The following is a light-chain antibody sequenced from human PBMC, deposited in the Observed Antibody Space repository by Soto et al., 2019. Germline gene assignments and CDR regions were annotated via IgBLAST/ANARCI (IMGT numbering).Light chain of an antibody. CDR2: GAS. CDR3: QQYNNWPLT. CDR1: QSVSSSY. J-gene: IGKJ1*01. Sequence: EIVLTQSPGTLSLSPGEIVTLSCRASQSVSSSYLAWYQQKPGQAPRLLIYGASTRATGIPARFSGSGSGTEFTLTISSLQSEDFAVYYCQQYNNWPLTFGQGTKVDIK. V-gene: IGKV3-15*01.